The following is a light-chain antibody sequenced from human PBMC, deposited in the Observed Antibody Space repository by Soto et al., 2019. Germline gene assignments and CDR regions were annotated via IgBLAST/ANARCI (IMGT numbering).Light chain of an antibody. Sequence: IVLTQSPATLSFSPGEEATLSCRASQSIAIYLAWYQQKSGQSPRLLIYDTSNRAPGIPDRFSGSASGTDFTLTISSLAPEDFAVYYCQQRATWPWTFGQGTAVEIK. V-gene: IGKV3-11*01. CDR2: DTS. CDR3: QQRATWPWT. J-gene: IGKJ1*01. CDR1: QSIAIY.